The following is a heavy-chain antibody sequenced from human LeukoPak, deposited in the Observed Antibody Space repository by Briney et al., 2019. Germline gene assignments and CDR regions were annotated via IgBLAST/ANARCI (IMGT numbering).Heavy chain of an antibody. CDR2: ITGSGSNT. Sequence: GGSLRLSCAASGFTFSSLAMSWVRQAPGKGLEWVSAITGSGSNTYYADSVKGRFTISRDNSKNTLYLQMNSMRADDTAVYYCARDQRWLGFDYWGQGTLVTVSS. J-gene: IGHJ4*02. V-gene: IGHV3-23*01. CDR3: ARDQRWLGFDY. CDR1: GFTFSSLA. D-gene: IGHD5-24*01.